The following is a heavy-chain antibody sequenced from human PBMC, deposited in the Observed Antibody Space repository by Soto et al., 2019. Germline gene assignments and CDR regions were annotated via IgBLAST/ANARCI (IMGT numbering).Heavy chain of an antibody. D-gene: IGHD6-13*01. CDR2: INAGNGNT. CDR1: GYTFTSYA. Sequence: ASVQVSCKASGYTFTSYAMHWVRQAPGQRLEWMGWINAGNGNTKYSQKFQGRVTITRDTSASTAYMELSSLRSEDTAVYYCARFHTIAAAGRRYGMDVWGQGTTVTVSS. CDR3: ARFHTIAAAGRRYGMDV. V-gene: IGHV1-3*01. J-gene: IGHJ6*02.